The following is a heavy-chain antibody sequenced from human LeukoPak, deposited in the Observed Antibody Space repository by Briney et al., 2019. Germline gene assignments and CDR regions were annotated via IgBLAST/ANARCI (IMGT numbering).Heavy chain of an antibody. CDR1: GDSVNDYY. V-gene: IGHV4-59*02. Sequence: SETLSLTCTVSGDSVNDYYWNWIRQPPGKGLEWIGYIYYSGSTDYNPSLKSRVTMSVDTSKNQFSLKLNSVTAADTAVYYCARGXXXXSSAFXVWGQGTM. J-gene: IGHJ3*01. CDR3: ARGXXXXSSAFXV. CDR2: IYYSGST.